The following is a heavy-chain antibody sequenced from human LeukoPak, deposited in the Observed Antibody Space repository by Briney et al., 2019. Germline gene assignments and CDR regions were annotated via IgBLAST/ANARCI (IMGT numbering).Heavy chain of an antibody. D-gene: IGHD3-22*01. J-gene: IGHJ4*02. V-gene: IGHV1-3*01. CDR1: GYTFTSYA. CDR3: ARDREVGYYYDSSGYSSFNY. Sequence: GASVKVSCKASGYTFTSYAMHWVRQAPGQRLEWMGWINAGNGNTKYSQKFQGRVTITRDTSASTAYMELSSLRSEDTAVYYCARDREVGYYYDSSGYSSFNYWGQGTLVTVSS. CDR2: INAGNGNT.